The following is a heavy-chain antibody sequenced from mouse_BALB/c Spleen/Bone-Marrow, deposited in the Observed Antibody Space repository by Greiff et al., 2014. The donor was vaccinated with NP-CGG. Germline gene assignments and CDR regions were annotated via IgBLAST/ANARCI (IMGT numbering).Heavy chain of an antibody. J-gene: IGHJ4*01. CDR2: IDTANGNT. Sequence: EVQLQQSGAELVKPGASVKLSCTASGFNIKDTYMHWVKQRPEQGLEWIGRIDTANGNTKYDPKFQGKATITADTSSNTAYLQLSSLTSEDTAVHYCARYGNGLMDYWGQGTSVTVSS. V-gene: IGHV14-3*02. CDR3: ARYGNGLMDY. CDR1: GFNIKDTY. D-gene: IGHD2-1*01.